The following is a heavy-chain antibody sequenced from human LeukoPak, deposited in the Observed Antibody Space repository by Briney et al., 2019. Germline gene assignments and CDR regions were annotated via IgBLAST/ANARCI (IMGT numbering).Heavy chain of an antibody. V-gene: IGHV4-59*08. CDR3: ARHDGSSWYYAFDV. Sequence: TSETLSLTCTVSGVSISSYYWSWIRQPPGKGLEWIGYIYHSGSTNYNPSLKSRVTISLDTSKNQFSLKLSSVTAADTAVYYCARHDGSSWYYAFDVWGQGTMVTVSS. CDR1: GVSISSYY. J-gene: IGHJ3*01. D-gene: IGHD6-13*01. CDR2: IYHSGST.